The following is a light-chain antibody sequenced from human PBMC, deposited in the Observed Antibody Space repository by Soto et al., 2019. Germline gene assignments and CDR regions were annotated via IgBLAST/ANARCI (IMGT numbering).Light chain of an antibody. Sequence: EVVMTQSPATLSVSPGERATLSCRASQSVNANLAWYQQNPGQAPRLLIHGASNRATGIPARFSGSGVGTEFILTISSLQSEDFAVYYCQQYNTWLWTFGQGTKVEI. V-gene: IGKV3-15*01. CDR1: QSVNAN. CDR3: QQYNTWLWT. CDR2: GAS. J-gene: IGKJ1*01.